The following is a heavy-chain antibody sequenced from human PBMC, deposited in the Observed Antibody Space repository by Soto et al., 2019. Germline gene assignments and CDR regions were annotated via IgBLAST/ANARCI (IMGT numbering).Heavy chain of an antibody. D-gene: IGHD3-16*01. Sequence: ESLKISCKGSGNTFTNYWIGWVRQMPGKALEWMGIIYPGDSDTRYSPSFQGQVTISADRSISTAYLQWNSLKASDTAMYYCSLLHSVYYYVFRHLDYWGQGTLVTVSS. CDR3: SLLHSVYYYVFRHLDY. V-gene: IGHV5-51*01. J-gene: IGHJ4*02. CDR1: GNTFTNYW. CDR2: IYPGDSDT.